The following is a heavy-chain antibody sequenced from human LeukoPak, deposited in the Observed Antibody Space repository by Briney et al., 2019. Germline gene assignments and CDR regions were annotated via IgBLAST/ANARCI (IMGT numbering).Heavy chain of an antibody. CDR1: GFTFSSYE. CDR2: ISLSGSTI. Sequence: QPGGSLRLSCAASGFTFSSYEMNWVRQAPGKGLVWVSYISLSGSTIYYADSVKGRFTISRDNAKNSLYLQMNSLRAEDTAVYYCARGNFAAGFDYWGQGTLVTVSS. V-gene: IGHV3-48*03. J-gene: IGHJ4*02. CDR3: ARGNFAAGFDY. D-gene: IGHD4-11*01.